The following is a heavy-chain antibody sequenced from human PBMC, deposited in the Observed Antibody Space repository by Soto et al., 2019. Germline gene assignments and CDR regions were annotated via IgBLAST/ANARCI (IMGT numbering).Heavy chain of an antibody. CDR3: ARDLPPPAAKYYYYYYYMDV. CDR2: INAGNGNT. D-gene: IGHD2-2*01. Sequence: ASMKVSCKASGYTFTSYAMHWVRQAPGQRLEWMGWINAGNGNTKYSQKFQGRVTITRDTSASTAYMELSSLRSEDTAVYYCARDLPPPAAKYYYYYYYMDVWGKGITVTVSS. V-gene: IGHV1-3*01. J-gene: IGHJ6*03. CDR1: GYTFTSYA.